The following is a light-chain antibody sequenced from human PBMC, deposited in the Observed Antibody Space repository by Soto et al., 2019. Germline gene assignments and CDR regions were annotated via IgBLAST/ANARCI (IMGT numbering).Light chain of an antibody. Sequence: DIQMTQSPSSLSASVGDTVTITCRASHYISNYLAWFQQKPGKAPRSLMYAVSYLQSGVPSKFSGSGSETEFNLTISSLQTEDFATYYCQQYNSYPWTFGQGTKVDLK. V-gene: IGKV1-16*02. J-gene: IGKJ1*01. CDR2: AVS. CDR1: HYISNY. CDR3: QQYNSYPWT.